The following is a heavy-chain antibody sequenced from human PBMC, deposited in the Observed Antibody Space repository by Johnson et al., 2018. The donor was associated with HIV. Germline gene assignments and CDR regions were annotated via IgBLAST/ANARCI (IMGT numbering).Heavy chain of an antibody. CDR2: IGTAGDT. J-gene: IGHJ3*02. CDR1: GFTFSRYD. D-gene: IGHD6-13*01. Sequence: VQLVESGGGLVQPGGSLRLSCAASGFTFSRYDMHWVRQATGKGLEWVSGIGTAGDTYYPGSVKGRFTISRDNSKNTLYLQMNSLRAEDTAVYYCASSFYQQLRAFDIWGQGTMVTVSS. V-gene: IGHV3-13*01. CDR3: ASSFYQQLRAFDI.